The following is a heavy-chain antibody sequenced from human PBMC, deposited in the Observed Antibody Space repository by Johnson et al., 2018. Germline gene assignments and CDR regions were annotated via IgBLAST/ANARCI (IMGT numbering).Heavy chain of an antibody. V-gene: IGHV4-34*01. CDR1: GGSFCGYS. J-gene: IGHJ6*03. CDR3: ATARFQLLLGTYYYYMDG. D-gene: IGHD2-2*01. CDR2: IADGGST. Sequence: QVQLQQWGAGLLTPSETXSLTCPVYGGSFCGYSWSWLRQSPGQGLVWIGDIADGGSTRYNPSLKSRVPISVDRSKNQFSLEVSPVTAADTAIYYFATARFQLLLGTYYYYMDGWAKGPRSASP.